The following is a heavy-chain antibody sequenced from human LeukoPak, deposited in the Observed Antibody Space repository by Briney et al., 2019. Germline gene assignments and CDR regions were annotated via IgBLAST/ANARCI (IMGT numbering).Heavy chain of an antibody. D-gene: IGHD3-22*01. CDR2: INHSGST. J-gene: IGHJ3*02. V-gene: IGHV4-34*01. Sequence: SETLSLTCAVYGGSFSGYYWSWIRQPPGKGLEWIGEINHSGSTYYNPSLKSRVTISVDRSKNQFSLKLSSVTAADTAVYYCARAVSGFDAFDIWGQGTMVTVSS. CDR3: ARAVSGFDAFDI. CDR1: GGSFSGYY.